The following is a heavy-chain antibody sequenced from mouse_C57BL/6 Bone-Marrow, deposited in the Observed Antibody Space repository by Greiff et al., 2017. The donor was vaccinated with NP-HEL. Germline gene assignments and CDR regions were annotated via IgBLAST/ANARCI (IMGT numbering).Heavy chain of an antibody. J-gene: IGHJ1*03. D-gene: IGHD1-1*01. CDR1: GFTFNTYA. V-gene: IGHV10-3*01. Sequence: GGGLVQPKGSLKLSCAASGFTFNTYAMHWVRQAPGKGLEWVARIRSKSSNYATYYADSVKDRFTISRDDSQSMLYLQMNNLKTEDTAMYYCVRHDGSSSYWYFDVWGTGTTVTVSS. CDR2: IRSKSSNYAT. CDR3: VRHDGSSSYWYFDV.